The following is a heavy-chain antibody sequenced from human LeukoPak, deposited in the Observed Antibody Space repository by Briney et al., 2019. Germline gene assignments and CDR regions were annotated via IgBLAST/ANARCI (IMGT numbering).Heavy chain of an antibody. D-gene: IGHD3-10*01. Sequence: GASVKVSCKASGYTFTSYGISWVRQAPGPGLEWMGWISAYNGNTNYAQKLQGRVTMITDTSTGTAYMVLRSLRSDDTGVYYCARDLFLDGSGSYFIGPRPRGRIYNWFDPWGQGTLVTVSS. CDR3: ARDLFLDGSGSYFIGPRPRGRIYNWFDP. V-gene: IGHV1-18*01. CDR2: ISAYNGNT. J-gene: IGHJ5*02. CDR1: GYTFTSYG.